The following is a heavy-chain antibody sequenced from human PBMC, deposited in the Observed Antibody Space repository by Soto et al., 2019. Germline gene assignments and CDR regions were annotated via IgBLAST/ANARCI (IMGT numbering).Heavy chain of an antibody. CDR1: GYTFTSYD. D-gene: IGHD3-10*01. CDR3: ARGGVSRGAFDI. J-gene: IGHJ3*02. CDR2: MNPSSGNK. Sequence: QVQLVQSGTEVKRPGDSVKVSCKASGYTFTSYDINWVRQAAGQGLEWLGWMNPSSGNKAYAQNFQGRVTMTRNTSISTAYLELTSLTSEDTAAYYCARGGVSRGAFDIWGRGTLVTVTS. V-gene: IGHV1-8*01.